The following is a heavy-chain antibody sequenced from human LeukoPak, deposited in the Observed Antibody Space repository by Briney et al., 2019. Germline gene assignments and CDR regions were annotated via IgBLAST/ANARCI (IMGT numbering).Heavy chain of an antibody. CDR2: IYTNGST. CDR3: ASHRYYYYYMDV. V-gene: IGHV4-61*02. J-gene: IGHJ6*03. Sequence: SQTLSLTCSISSGSYYWAWIRQPAGKGLEWIGRIYTNGSTNYNPSLTSRVAISVDTSKNQFSLKLSSVTAADTAVYYCASHRYYYYYMDVWGKGTAVTISS. CDR1: SGSYY.